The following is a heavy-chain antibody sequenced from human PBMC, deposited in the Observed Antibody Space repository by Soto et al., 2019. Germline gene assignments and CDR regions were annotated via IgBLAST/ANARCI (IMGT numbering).Heavy chain of an antibody. J-gene: IGHJ6*02. D-gene: IGHD3-10*01. CDR1: GYSFTSYW. V-gene: IGHV5-51*01. Sequence: PGESLKISCKGSGYSFTSYWIGWVRQMPGKGLEWMGIIYPGDSDTRYSPSFQGQVTISADKSISTAYLQWSSLKASDTAMYYCARHGFTMVRGAQILLYGMDVWGQGTTVTVSS. CDR2: IYPGDSDT. CDR3: ARHGFTMVRGAQILLYGMDV.